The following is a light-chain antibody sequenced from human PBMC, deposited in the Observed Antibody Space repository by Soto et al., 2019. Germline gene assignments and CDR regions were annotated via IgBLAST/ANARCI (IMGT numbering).Light chain of an antibody. CDR2: DNN. Sequence: SVLTQPPSVSAAPGEKVTISCSGSSSNIGNNYVSWYQQLPGTAPKLLIYDNNKRPSGIPDRFSGSKSGTSATLGITGLQTGDEADYYCGTWDSSLSAHYVFGTGTKVTVL. CDR3: GTWDSSLSAHYV. CDR1: SSNIGNNY. V-gene: IGLV1-51*01. J-gene: IGLJ1*01.